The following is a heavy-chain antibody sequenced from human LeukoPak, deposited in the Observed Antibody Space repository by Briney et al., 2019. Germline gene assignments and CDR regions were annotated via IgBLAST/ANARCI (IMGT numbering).Heavy chain of an antibody. J-gene: IGHJ4*02. CDR3: ARAVGWYYFDY. Sequence: GGSLRLSCAASGFSVSSNYMSWVRQAPGKGLEWVANIKQDGSEKYYVDSVKGRFTISRDNAKNSLYLQMNSLRAEDTAVYYCARAVGWYYFDYWGQGTLVTVSS. CDR1: GFSVSSNY. D-gene: IGHD6-19*01. CDR2: IKQDGSEK. V-gene: IGHV3-7*01.